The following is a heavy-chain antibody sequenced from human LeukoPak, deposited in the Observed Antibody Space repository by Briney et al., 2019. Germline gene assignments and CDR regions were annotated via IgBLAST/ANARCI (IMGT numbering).Heavy chain of an antibody. Sequence: GGSLRLSCAASGFTFSSYAMSWVRQAPGKGLEWVSAISGSGGSTYYADSVKGRFTISRDNSKNTLYLQMNSLRAEDTAVYYCARVSEQQLVVSAFDIWGQGTMVTVSS. V-gene: IGHV3-23*01. CDR2: ISGSGGST. CDR3: ARVSEQQLVVSAFDI. J-gene: IGHJ3*02. CDR1: GFTFSSYA. D-gene: IGHD6-13*01.